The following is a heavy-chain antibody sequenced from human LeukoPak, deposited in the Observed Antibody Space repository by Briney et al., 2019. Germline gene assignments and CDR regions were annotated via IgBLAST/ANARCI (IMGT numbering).Heavy chain of an antibody. CDR1: GYTFTSYS. D-gene: IGHD3-16*01. Sequence: ASVKVSCKASGYTFTSYSMHWVRQAPGQGLEWMGIINPSGGSTSLAQKFQARVTMTRDMSTSTVYMELSSLRSEDTAVYYCARRYLYYFDYWGQGTLVTVSS. J-gene: IGHJ4*02. V-gene: IGHV1-46*01. CDR2: INPSGGST. CDR3: ARRYLYYFDY.